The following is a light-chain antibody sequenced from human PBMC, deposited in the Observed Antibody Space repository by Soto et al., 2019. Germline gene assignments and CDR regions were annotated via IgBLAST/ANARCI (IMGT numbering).Light chain of an antibody. J-gene: IGKJ1*01. Sequence: EIEMTQSPSTLSVSAGERVTLTCRASQSISTNLAWYQQKPGQAPSLLIYSVSTRDTGIPPRFSGGGSGRQFTLTTSGLHFEVFQVYYGQHYNCWPCPFGQGTKVESK. CDR3: QHYNCWPCP. V-gene: IGKV3-15*01. CDR1: QSISTN. CDR2: SVS.